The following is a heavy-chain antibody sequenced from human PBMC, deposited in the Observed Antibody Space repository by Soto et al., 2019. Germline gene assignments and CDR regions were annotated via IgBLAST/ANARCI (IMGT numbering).Heavy chain of an antibody. Sequence: GGSLRLSCAASGFTFSSYATSWVRQAPGKGLEWVSAISGSGGSTYYADSVKGRFTISRDNSKNTLYLQMNSLRAEDTAVYYCAKDRPFQESIQTYFQHWGQGTLVTVSS. CDR3: AKDRPFQESIQTYFQH. D-gene: IGHD6-6*01. CDR1: GFTFSSYA. CDR2: ISGSGGST. V-gene: IGHV3-23*01. J-gene: IGHJ1*01.